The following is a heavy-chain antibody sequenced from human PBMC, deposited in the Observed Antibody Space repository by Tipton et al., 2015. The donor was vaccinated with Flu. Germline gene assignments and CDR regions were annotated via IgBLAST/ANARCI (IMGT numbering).Heavy chain of an antibody. J-gene: IGHJ5*02. V-gene: IGHV4-59*01. CDR3: TRDRRSRSRGHWFDP. Sequence: TLSLTCTVSGDSISDYYWSWIRQPPGKGLEWIGYIYYSGSTNYNPSLKSRVTISVDTSKNQFSLKLRSVTAADTAVYYCTRDRRSRSRGHWFDPWGQGTLVTVSP. CDR2: IYYSGST. D-gene: IGHD1-26*01. CDR1: GDSISDYY.